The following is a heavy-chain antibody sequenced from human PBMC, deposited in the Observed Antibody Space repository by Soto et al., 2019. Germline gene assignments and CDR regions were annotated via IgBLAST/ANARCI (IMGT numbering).Heavy chain of an antibody. V-gene: IGHV3-15*01. D-gene: IGHD2-2*01. CDR3: TTDSADIVVVPATFGMDV. CDR1: GITFSNAW. CDR2: IKSITDGGTT. J-gene: IGHJ6*02. Sequence: VSLRLSCAASGITFSNAWMTWVRQAPGKGLEWVGRIKSITDGGTTDYAAPVKGRFTISRDDSKDTLYLQMKNLRTEDTAVYHCTTDSADIVVVPATFGMDVWCQGTTVTGS.